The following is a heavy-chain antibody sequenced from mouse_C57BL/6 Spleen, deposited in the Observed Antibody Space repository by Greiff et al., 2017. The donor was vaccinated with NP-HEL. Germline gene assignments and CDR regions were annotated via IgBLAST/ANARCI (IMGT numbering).Heavy chain of an antibody. D-gene: IGHD1-1*01. V-gene: IGHV1-64*01. CDR2: IHPNSGST. J-gene: IGHJ3*01. CDR1: GYTFTSYW. Sequence: QVQLQQPGAELVKPGASVKLSCKASGYTFTSYWMHWVKQRPGQGLEWIGMIHPNSGSTNYNEKFKSKATLTVDKSSSTAYMQLSSLTSEDSAVYFWASQDYGRSYRFDYWGQETLVTVSA. CDR3: ASQDYGRSYRFDY.